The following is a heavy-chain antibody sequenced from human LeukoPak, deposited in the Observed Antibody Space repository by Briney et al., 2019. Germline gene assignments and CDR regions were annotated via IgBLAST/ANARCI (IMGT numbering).Heavy chain of an antibody. V-gene: IGHV3-7*01. CDR2: IKQDGSEK. Sequence: GGSLRLSCAASGFTLSTYWMNWVRQAPGKGLEWVANIKQDGSEKYYVDSVKGRFTISRDDAKNSLYLEMNSLRAEDTAVYYCARDSSGWSGRLDYWGQGTLVTVSS. CDR1: GFTLSTYW. D-gene: IGHD6-19*01. CDR3: ARDSSGWSGRLDY. J-gene: IGHJ4*02.